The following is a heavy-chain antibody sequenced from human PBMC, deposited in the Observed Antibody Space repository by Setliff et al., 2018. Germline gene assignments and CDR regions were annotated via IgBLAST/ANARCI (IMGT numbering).Heavy chain of an antibody. CDR1: GYTFTSSG. J-gene: IGHJ3*01. D-gene: IGHD1-26*01. CDR3: VREYSGGGLT. V-gene: IGHV1-18*01. CDR2: ISVYNGYT. Sequence: GASVKVSCKASGYTFTSSGISWVRQAPGQGLEWMGWISVYNGYTNYGQKYQGRVAMTTDTSTNTVYMELRSLRSDDTAVYFCVREYSGGGLTWGQGTMVTVSS.